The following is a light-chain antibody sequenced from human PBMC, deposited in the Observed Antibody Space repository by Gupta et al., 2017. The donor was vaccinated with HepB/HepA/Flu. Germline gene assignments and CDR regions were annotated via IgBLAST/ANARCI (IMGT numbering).Light chain of an antibody. CDR1: SLRSYY. CDR3: NSRDSSGNHYV. V-gene: IGLV3-19*01. Sequence: SSELTQDPAVSVALGQTVRITCQGDSLRSYYASWYQQKPGQVSVLVIYGKNNRPSGIPDRFSGSSSGNTASLTITGAQAEDEADYYCNSRDSSGNHYVFGTGTKVTVL. CDR2: GKN. J-gene: IGLJ1*01.